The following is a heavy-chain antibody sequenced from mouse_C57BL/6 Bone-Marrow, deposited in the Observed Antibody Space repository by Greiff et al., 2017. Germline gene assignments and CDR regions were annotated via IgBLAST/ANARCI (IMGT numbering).Heavy chain of an antibody. CDR3: ARDYYYGSSWYFDV. CDR2: ISYSGST. Sequence: EVKVEESGPGMVKPSQSLSLTCTVTGYSITSGYDWHWIRHFPGNKLEWMGYISYSGSTNYNPSLKSRISITHDTSKNHFFLKLNSVTTEDTATYYCARDYYYGSSWYFDVWGTGTTVTVSS. D-gene: IGHD1-1*01. J-gene: IGHJ1*03. V-gene: IGHV3-1*01. CDR1: GYSITSGYD.